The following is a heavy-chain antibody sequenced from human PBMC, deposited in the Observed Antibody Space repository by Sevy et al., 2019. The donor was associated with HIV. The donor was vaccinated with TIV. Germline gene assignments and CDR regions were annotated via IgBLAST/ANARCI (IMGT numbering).Heavy chain of an antibody. Sequence: GGSLRLSCGASGFTFSNYAMSWVRQAPGKGPEWVSGINNGGSTYYADSVKGRFTISRDNSKKMVFLQMNSLRAEDTAVNYCVSGDTTMITDLDYWGQGALVTVSS. J-gene: IGHJ4*02. D-gene: IGHD5-18*01. CDR1: GFTFSNYA. V-gene: IGHV3-23*01. CDR2: INNGGST. CDR3: VSGDTTMITDLDY.